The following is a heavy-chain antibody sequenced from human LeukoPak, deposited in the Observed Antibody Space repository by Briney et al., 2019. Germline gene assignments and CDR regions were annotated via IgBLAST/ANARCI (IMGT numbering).Heavy chain of an antibody. D-gene: IGHD1-26*01. CDR3: AKDHRRLPIVGATTHFDY. V-gene: IGHV3-30*02. Sequence: GGSLRLSCAASGFTFSSYGMHWVRQAPGKGLEGVAFIRYDGSKKYYADSVKGRFTISRDNSKNTLYLQMNSLRAEDTAVYYCAKDHRRLPIVGATTHFDYWGQGTLVTVSS. CDR2: IRYDGSKK. CDR1: GFTFSSYG. J-gene: IGHJ4*02.